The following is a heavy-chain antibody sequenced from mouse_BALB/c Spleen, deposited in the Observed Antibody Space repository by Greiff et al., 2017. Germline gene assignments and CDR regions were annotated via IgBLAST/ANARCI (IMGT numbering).Heavy chain of an antibody. CDR1: GFTFSDYY. D-gene: IGHD1-1*01. CDR3: ARDPAVVAPYAMDY. Sequence: EVKLMESGGGLVKPGGSLKLSCAASGFTFSDYYMYWVRQTPEKRLEWVATISDGGSYTYYPDSVKGRFTISRDNAKNNLYLQMSSLKSEDTAMYYCARDPAVVAPYAMDYWGQGTSVTVSS. J-gene: IGHJ4*01. V-gene: IGHV5-4*02. CDR2: ISDGGSYT.